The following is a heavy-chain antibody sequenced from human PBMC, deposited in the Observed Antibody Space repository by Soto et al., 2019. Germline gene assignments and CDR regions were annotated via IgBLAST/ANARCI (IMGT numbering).Heavy chain of an antibody. CDR1: GYTFTSYY. V-gene: IGHV1-46*01. CDR3: ARSVTAARVTMVRGRDYYFDY. Sequence: ASVKVSCKASGYTFTSYYMHWVRQAPGQGLEWMGIINPSGGSTSYAQKFQGRVTMTRDTSTSTVYTELSSLRSEDTAVYYCARSVTAARVTMVRGRDYYFDYWGQGTLVTVSS. CDR2: INPSGGST. D-gene: IGHD3-10*01. J-gene: IGHJ4*02.